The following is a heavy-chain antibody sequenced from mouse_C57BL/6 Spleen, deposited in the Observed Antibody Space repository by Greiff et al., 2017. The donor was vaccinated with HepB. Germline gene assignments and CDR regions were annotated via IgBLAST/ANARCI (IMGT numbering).Heavy chain of an antibody. CDR3: ARSGGDGYHLDD. CDR2: IDPSDSYT. Sequence: QVQLQQPGAELVQPGASVKLSCKASGYTFTSYWMQWVKQRPGQGLEWIGEIDPSDSYTNYNQKFKGKATLTVDTSSSTAYMQLSSLTSEDSAVYYCARSGGDGYHLDDWGKGTTLTVAS. V-gene: IGHV1-50*01. CDR1: GYTFTSYW. J-gene: IGHJ2*01. D-gene: IGHD2-3*01.